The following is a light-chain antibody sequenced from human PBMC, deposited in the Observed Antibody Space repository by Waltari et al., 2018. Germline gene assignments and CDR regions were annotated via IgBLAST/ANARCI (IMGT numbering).Light chain of an antibody. Sequence: QSALTQPPSASGSPGQSVPISCTGTSSDVGASNYVSWYQQYPDKAPKLRIYEVTKRPSGVPDRFSGSKSGNTASLTVSGLQAEDEADYYCISYAGNNKYVLGAGTKVTVL. CDR1: SSDVGASNY. J-gene: IGLJ1*01. CDR2: EVT. CDR3: ISYAGNNKYV. V-gene: IGLV2-8*01.